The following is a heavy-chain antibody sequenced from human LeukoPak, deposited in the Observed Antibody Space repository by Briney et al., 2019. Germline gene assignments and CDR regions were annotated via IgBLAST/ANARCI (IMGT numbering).Heavy chain of an antibody. V-gene: IGHV4-61*01. J-gene: IGHJ3*01. CDR3: ARDRTRHEAFDL. CDR1: GGSVSSGSYY. CDR2: MYYSGSP. Sequence: SETLSLTCTVSGGSVSSGSYYWSWIRQPPGKGLERIGYMYYSGSPNYNPSLKSRVTISVDTSKNQFSLRLNSVTAADTAVYYCARDRTRHEAFDLWGQGTMVTVSS. D-gene: IGHD6-6*01.